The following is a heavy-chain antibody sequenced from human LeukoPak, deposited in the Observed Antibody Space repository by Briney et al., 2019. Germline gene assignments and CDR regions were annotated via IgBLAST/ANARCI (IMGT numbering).Heavy chain of an antibody. CDR2: IYHSGST. D-gene: IGHD2-15*01. CDR1: GGSISSGGYS. V-gene: IGHV4-30-2*01. CDR3: AGGVGVVAAH. Sequence: SETLSLTCAVSGGSISSGGYSWSWIRQPPGKGLEWIGYIYHSGSTYYNPSLKSRVTISVDRSKNQFSLKLSSVTAADTAVYYCAGGVGVVAAHWGEGTLVTVSS. J-gene: IGHJ4*02.